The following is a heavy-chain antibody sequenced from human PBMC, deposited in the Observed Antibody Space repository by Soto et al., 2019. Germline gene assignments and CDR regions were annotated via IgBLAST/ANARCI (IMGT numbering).Heavy chain of an antibody. D-gene: IGHD3-3*01. Sequence: ASVKVSCKAPGYTFTSYDINWVRQATGQGXEWMGWMNPNSGNTGYAQKFQGRVTMTRNTSISTAYMELSSLRSEDTAVYYCARGHRPRYYDFWSGYYGPFVGDYGMDVWGQGTTVTVSS. J-gene: IGHJ6*02. V-gene: IGHV1-8*01. CDR1: GYTFTSYD. CDR2: MNPNSGNT. CDR3: ARGHRPRYYDFWSGYYGPFVGDYGMDV.